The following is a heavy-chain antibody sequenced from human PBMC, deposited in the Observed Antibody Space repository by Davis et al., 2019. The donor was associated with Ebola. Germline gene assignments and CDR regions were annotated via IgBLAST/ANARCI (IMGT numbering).Heavy chain of an antibody. CDR2: IYSGGST. D-gene: IGHD6-13*01. CDR1: GFTVSSNY. J-gene: IGHJ4*02. V-gene: IGHV3-66*01. Sequence: PGGSLRLSCAASGFTVSSNYMSWVRQAPGKGLEWVSVIYSGGSTYYADSVKGRFTISRDNSKNTLYLQMNSLRAEDTAVYYCARDGDTGYSSSWSYFDYWGQGTLVTVSS. CDR3: ARDGDTGYSSSWSYFDY.